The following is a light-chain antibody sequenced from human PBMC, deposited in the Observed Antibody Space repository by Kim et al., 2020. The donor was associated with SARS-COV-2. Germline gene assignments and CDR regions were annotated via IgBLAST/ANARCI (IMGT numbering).Light chain of an antibody. V-gene: IGLV3-1*01. J-gene: IGLJ2*01. CDR3: QASDSGTVV. CDR2: EDA. CDR1: KVGEKY. Sequence: SVSPGQTSSINCSGDKVGEKYVYWYQQKAGQSPVLVMYEDAKRPSGIPERFSGSNSGNTATLTISGTQAMDEADYYCQASDSGTVVFGGGTQLTVL.